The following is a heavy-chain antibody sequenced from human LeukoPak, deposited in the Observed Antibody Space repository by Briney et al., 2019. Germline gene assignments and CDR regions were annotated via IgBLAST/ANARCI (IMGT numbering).Heavy chain of an antibody. V-gene: IGHV3-21*01. CDR1: GFTFSSYS. CDR3: ARLTYYYDSSGSQGYAFDI. J-gene: IGHJ3*02. D-gene: IGHD3-22*01. Sequence: KSGGSLRLSCAASGFTFSSYSMNWVRQAPGKGLAWVSFISSSRSYIYCADSVKGRFTISRDNAKNSLYLKMNSLRAEDTAVYYCARLTYYYDSSGSQGYAFDIWGQGTMVTVSS. CDR2: ISSSRSYI.